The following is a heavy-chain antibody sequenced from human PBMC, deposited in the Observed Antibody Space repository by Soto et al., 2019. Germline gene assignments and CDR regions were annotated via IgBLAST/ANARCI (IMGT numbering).Heavy chain of an antibody. Sequence: PSSTXSLTCTFSVFSIIILSYYWCWIRQPPGKGLEWIGSIFFTGNTYYNPSLESRVAISLDTSRNHFSLTVNSVTAAGTAVYYCASRNCSGGNCYNNGFESWGQGTLVNVSS. CDR3: ASRNCSGGNCYNNGFES. J-gene: IGHJ4*02. CDR1: VFSIIILSYY. D-gene: IGHD2-15*01. CDR2: IFFTGNT. V-gene: IGHV4-39*02.